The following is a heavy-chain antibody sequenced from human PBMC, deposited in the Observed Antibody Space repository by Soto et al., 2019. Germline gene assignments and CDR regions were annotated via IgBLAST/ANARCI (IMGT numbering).Heavy chain of an antibody. Sequence: EVQLLESGEGLVQPGGSLRLSCAVSGFTFSSYAMTWVRQAPGKGLEWVSGISGSAGGTYYADSVKGRFTISRDNSKNTLYLQMNSLRAEDTAVYYCARQMSLPYWGQGALVTVSS. CDR2: ISGSAGGT. J-gene: IGHJ4*02. V-gene: IGHV3-23*01. CDR1: GFTFSSYA. CDR3: ARQMSLPY.